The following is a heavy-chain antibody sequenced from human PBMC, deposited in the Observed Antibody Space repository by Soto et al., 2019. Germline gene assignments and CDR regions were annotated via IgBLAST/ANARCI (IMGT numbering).Heavy chain of an antibody. CDR3: AKDLRPLFPSSGLVYDRAFDI. D-gene: IGHD3-9*01. CDR1: GFTFSSYA. V-gene: IGHV3-23*01. CDR2: ISGSGGST. Sequence: GGSLRLSCAASGFTFSSYAMSWVRQAPGKGLEWVSAISGSGGSTYYADSVKGRFTISRDNSKNTLYLQMNSLRAEDTAVYYCAKDLRPLFPSSGLVYDRAFDIWGQGTMVTVSS. J-gene: IGHJ3*02.